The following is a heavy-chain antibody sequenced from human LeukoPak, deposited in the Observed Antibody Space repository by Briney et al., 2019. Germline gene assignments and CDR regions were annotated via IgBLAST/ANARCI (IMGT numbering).Heavy chain of an antibody. CDR1: GFPFNGYY. J-gene: IGHJ3*02. CDR3: AREGDSSADAFDI. D-gene: IGHD3-22*01. Sequence: ASVKVSCKGSGFPFNGYYMHWVRQAPGQGPEWMGWINPNSGDTNYAQKFHGRVTMTRDTSISTAYMELRSPRSDDTAVYHCAREGDSSADAFDIWGLGTMVTVSS. V-gene: IGHV1-2*02. CDR2: INPNSGDT.